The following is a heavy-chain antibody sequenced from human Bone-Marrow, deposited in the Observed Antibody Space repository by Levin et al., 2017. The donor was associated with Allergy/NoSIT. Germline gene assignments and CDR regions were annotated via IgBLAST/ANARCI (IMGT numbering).Heavy chain of an antibody. CDR1: GYTFTTYT. CDR2: INTYNGNT. D-gene: IGHD3-3*01. V-gene: IGHV1-18*01. J-gene: IGHJ5*02. CDR3: ARVHYDFWSGLRRFDP. Sequence: GESLKISCKASGYTFTTYTISWVRQAPGQGLEWMGWINTYNGNTNYAQKLQGRVTMTTDTSTSTAYMELRSLSSDDTAVYYCARVHYDFWSGLRRFDPWGQGTLVTVSS.